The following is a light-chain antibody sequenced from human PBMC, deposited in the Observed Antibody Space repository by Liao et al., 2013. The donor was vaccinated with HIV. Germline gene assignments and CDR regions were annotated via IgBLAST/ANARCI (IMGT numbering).Light chain of an antibody. CDR1: GLSRHY. CDR3: QTWDRTTYV. Sequence: SYELTQPPAVSVSPGQTAWITCSGDGLSRHYGCWYQQKPGRAPMLVIYQDNKRPSGIPERFSGSNSGNTATLTISGTQAIDEADYYCQTWDRTTYVFGSGTKVTVL. V-gene: IGLV3-1*01. J-gene: IGLJ1*01. CDR2: QDN.